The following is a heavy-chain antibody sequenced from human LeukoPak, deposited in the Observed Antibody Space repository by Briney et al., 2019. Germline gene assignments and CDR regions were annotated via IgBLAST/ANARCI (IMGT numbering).Heavy chain of an antibody. CDR2: INHSGST. D-gene: IGHD3-10*01. CDR1: GGSFSGYY. V-gene: IGHV4-34*01. CDR3: ASSSGADRFDP. J-gene: IGHJ5*02. Sequence: SETLSLTCAVYGGSFSGYYWSWIRQPPGKGLEWIGEINHSGSTNYNPSLKSRVTISVYTSKNQFSLKLSSVTAADTAVYYCASSSGADRFDPWGQGTLVTVSS.